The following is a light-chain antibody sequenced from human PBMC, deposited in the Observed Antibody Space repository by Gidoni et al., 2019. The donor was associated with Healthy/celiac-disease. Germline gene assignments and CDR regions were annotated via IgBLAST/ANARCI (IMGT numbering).Light chain of an antibody. CDR2: DAS. CDR3: QQRWT. V-gene: IGKV3-11*01. CDR1: QSVSSY. J-gene: IGKJ1*01. Sequence: EIGLTQSPATLSLSPGERATLSCRASQSVSSYLAWYQQKPGQAPRLLIYDASNRASGIPARFSGSGSGTDFTLTISSLEPEDFAVSYCQQRWTFGQGTKVEIK.